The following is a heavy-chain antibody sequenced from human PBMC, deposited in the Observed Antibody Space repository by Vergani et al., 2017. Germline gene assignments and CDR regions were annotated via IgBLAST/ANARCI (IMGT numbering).Heavy chain of an antibody. CDR1: GESIRSGSHY. Sequence: QVKLQESGPGLLKPSQTLSLTCTVSGESIRSGSHYWSWIRQPAGKGPEWIGHIHTGGSTDLNPSFKSRVSISVDTSKSQFSLKLNSVTVADTAVYYCARLNGDYMRLSEYWGEGTLVAVSS. CDR3: ARLNGDYMRLSEY. CDR2: IHTGGST. V-gene: IGHV4-61*02. J-gene: IGHJ4*02. D-gene: IGHD4-17*01.